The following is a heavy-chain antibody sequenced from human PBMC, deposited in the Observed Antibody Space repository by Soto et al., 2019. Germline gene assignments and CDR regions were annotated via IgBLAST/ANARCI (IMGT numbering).Heavy chain of an antibody. CDR1: GYTFTSYG. J-gene: IGHJ6*02. V-gene: IGHV1-18*01. CDR2: ISAYNGNT. D-gene: IGHD1-26*01. Sequence: GASVKVSCKASGYTFTSYGISWVRQAPGQGPEWMGWISAYNGNTNYAQKLQGRVTMTTDTSTSTAYMELRSLRSDDTAVYYCARDNPGSGSYRHYYYYYGMDVWGQGTTVTVSS. CDR3: ARDNPGSGSYRHYYYYYGMDV.